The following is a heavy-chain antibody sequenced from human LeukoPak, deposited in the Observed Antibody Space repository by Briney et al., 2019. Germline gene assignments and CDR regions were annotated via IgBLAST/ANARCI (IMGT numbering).Heavy chain of an antibody. CDR1: GYTFTNYA. D-gene: IGHD3-3*01. V-gene: IGHV7-4-1*02. Sequence: ASVKVSCKASGYTFTNYAMNWVRQAPGQGLEWMGWINTNTGNPTYAQGFTGRFVFSLDTSVSTAYLQISSLKAEDTAVYYCARDYTIFGVVTPDYWGQGTLVTVSS. CDR3: ARDYTIFGVVTPDY. CDR2: INTNTGNP. J-gene: IGHJ4*02.